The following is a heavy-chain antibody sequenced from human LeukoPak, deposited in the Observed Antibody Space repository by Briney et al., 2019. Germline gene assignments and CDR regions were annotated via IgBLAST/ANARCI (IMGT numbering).Heavy chain of an antibody. CDR3: ARSYYFDSSAYLDY. CDR1: GYSFTSYY. CDR2: INPSGGDT. J-gene: IGHJ4*02. Sequence: ASVKVSCKASGYSFTSYYMHWVRQAPGRGLEWMGVINPSGGDTRYAHKFQGRVTMTRDTSTSTVYMDLSSLRSEDTAVYYCARSYYFDSSAYLDYWGQGTLVTVSS. D-gene: IGHD3-22*01. V-gene: IGHV1-46*01.